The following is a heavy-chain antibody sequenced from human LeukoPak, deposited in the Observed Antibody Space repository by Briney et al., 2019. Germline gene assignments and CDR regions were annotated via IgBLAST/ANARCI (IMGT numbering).Heavy chain of an antibody. V-gene: IGHV3-33*01. Sequence: GRSLRLSCAASGFTFSSYGMHWVRQAPGKGLEWVAVIWYDGSNKYYADSVKGRFTISRDNAKNSLYLQMNSLRAEDTAVYYCARDVYNWNTFSLHYYYYGMDVWGQGTTVTVSS. D-gene: IGHD1-1*01. CDR1: GFTFSSYG. CDR3: ARDVYNWNTFSLHYYYYGMDV. CDR2: IWYDGSNK. J-gene: IGHJ6*02.